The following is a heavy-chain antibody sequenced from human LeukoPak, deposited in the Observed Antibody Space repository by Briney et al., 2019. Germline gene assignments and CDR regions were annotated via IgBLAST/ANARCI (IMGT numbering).Heavy chain of an antibody. Sequence: GGSLRLSCAASGFTFSSYAMHWVRQAPGKGLEWVAVISYDGSNKYYADSVKGRFTISRDNSKNTLYLQMNSLRAEDTAVYYCAREAAFGELGFTDFWGQGTLVTVSS. J-gene: IGHJ4*02. D-gene: IGHD3-10*01. CDR2: ISYDGSNK. V-gene: IGHV3-30-3*01. CDR3: AREAAFGELGFTDF. CDR1: GFTFSSYA.